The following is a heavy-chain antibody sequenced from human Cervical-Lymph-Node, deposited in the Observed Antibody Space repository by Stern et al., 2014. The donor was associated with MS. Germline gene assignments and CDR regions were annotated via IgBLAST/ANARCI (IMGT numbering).Heavy chain of an antibody. Sequence: VQLVESGGGVVKPGRSLRLSCAASGFTFSSYGMHWVRQAPGKGLEWVAVIWYDGSNKNYADSVKGRFTISRDNSKNTLYLQMNSLRAEDTAIYYCARDQSFHFDYWGQGTLVTVSS. D-gene: IGHD1-26*01. V-gene: IGHV3-33*01. CDR1: GFTFSSYG. CDR3: ARDQSFHFDY. CDR2: IWYDGSNK. J-gene: IGHJ4*02.